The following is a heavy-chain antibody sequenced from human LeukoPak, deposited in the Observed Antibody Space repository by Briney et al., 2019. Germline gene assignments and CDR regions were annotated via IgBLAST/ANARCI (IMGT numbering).Heavy chain of an antibody. J-gene: IGHJ4*02. Sequence: GGSLRLSCSASRFTFSSYAMHWVRQAPGKGLEYVSAISSNGGSTYYADSVKGRFTVSRDNSKNTLYLQMSSLRAEDTAVYYCVKDVAGFDGSGSLDYWGQGTLVTVSS. CDR2: ISSNGGST. V-gene: IGHV3-64D*06. CDR3: VKDVAGFDGSGSLDY. CDR1: RFTFSSYA. D-gene: IGHD3-10*01.